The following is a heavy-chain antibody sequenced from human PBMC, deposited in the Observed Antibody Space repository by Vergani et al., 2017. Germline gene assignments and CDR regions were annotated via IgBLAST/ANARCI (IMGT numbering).Heavy chain of an antibody. CDR3: AREGSKWELPIDY. CDR2: ISSSSSTI. V-gene: IGHV3-48*01. D-gene: IGHD1-26*01. CDR1: GFTFSSYS. Sequence: EVQLVESGGGLVQPGGSLRLSCAASGFTFSSYSMNWVRQAPGKGLGWVSYISSSSSTIYYADSVKGRFTISRDNAKNSLYLQMNSLRAEDTAVYYCAREGSKWELPIDYWGQGTLVTVSS. J-gene: IGHJ4*02.